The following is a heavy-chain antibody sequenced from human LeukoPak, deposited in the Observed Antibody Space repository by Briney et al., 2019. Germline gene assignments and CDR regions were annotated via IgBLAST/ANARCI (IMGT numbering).Heavy chain of an antibody. D-gene: IGHD2-2*01. V-gene: IGHV1-18*01. J-gene: IGHJ4*02. CDR2: ISAYNGNT. Sequence: GASVKVSCKASGYTFTTYDINWVRQAPGQGLEWMGWISAYNGNTNYAQKLQGRVTMTTDTSTSTAYMELRSLRSDDTAVHYCARGYCGSTSCFNFDYWGQGTLVTVS. CDR1: GYTFTTYD. CDR3: ARGYCGSTSCFNFDY.